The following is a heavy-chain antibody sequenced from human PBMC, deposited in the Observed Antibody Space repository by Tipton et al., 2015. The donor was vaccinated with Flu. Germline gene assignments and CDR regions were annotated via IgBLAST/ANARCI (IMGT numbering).Heavy chain of an antibody. CDR2: IYPGDSDT. CDR3: ATQGQDYYDSSGFLDY. D-gene: IGHD3-22*01. Sequence: QSGAEVKKPGESLKISCKGSGYSFTSYWIGWVRQMPGKGLEWMGIIYPGDSDTRYSPSLQGQVTISADKSISTAYLQWSSLKASDTAMYYCATQGQDYYDSSGFLDYWGQGTLVTVSS. J-gene: IGHJ4*02. V-gene: IGHV5-51*03. CDR1: GYSFTSYW.